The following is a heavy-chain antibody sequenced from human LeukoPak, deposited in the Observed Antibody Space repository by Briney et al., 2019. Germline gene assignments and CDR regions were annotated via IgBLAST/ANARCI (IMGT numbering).Heavy chain of an antibody. CDR2: ISYDGSNK. J-gene: IGHJ3*02. D-gene: IGHD6-13*01. CDR1: GFTFSSYA. Sequence: GGSLRLSCAASGFTFSSYAMHWVRQAPGKGLEWVAVISYDGSNKYYADSVKGRFTISRDNSKNTLYLQMNSLRAEDTAVYYCARVKTAAAGLDAFDIWGQGTMVTVSS. V-gene: IGHV3-30-3*01. CDR3: ARVKTAAAGLDAFDI.